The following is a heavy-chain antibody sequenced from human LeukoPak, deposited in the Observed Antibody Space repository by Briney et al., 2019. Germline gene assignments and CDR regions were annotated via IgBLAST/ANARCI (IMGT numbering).Heavy chain of an antibody. CDR3: ARTNGMDL. V-gene: IGHV3-7*03. CDR2: VNGDGGET. CDR1: GCSLSSHW. J-gene: IGHJ6*02. Sequence: GGSLRLSCAAAGCSLSSHWMSWVRQVPGGGPEWVANVNGDGGETYYLDSVTGRFTISTANAQNTLYLQMNTLRDEDTALYPCARTNGMDLWGQGTMVTVSS. D-gene: IGHD2-8*01.